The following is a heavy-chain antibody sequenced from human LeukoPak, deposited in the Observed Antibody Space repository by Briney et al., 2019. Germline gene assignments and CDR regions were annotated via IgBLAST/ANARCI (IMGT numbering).Heavy chain of an antibody. CDR3: ARGVYSGSYYNAFDI. CDR2: INHSGST. CDR1: GGSFSGYY. Sequence: SETLSLTCAVYGGSFSGYYWSWIRQPPGKGLEWIGEINHSGSTNYNPSLKSRVTISVDTSKNQFSLKLSSVTAADTAVYYCARGVYSGSYYNAFDIWGQGTMVTVSS. D-gene: IGHD1-26*01. V-gene: IGHV4-34*01. J-gene: IGHJ3*02.